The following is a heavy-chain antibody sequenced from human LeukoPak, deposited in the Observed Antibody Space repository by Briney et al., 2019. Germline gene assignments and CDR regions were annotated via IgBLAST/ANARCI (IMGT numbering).Heavy chain of an antibody. J-gene: IGHJ5*02. Sequence: ASVTVSCKASGYTFTTFGITWVRQAPGQGLEWMGWISTYNGNTNYAQKLQDRVIMTTDTSTSTAYMELRSLRSDDTAVYYWARACSITTCYGPFDPWGQGTLVTVSS. V-gene: IGHV1-18*01. D-gene: IGHD2-2*01. CDR1: GYTFTTFG. CDR2: ISTYNGNT. CDR3: ARACSITTCYGPFDP.